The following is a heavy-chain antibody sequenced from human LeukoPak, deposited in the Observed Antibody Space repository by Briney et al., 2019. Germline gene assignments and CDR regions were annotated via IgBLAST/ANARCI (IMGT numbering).Heavy chain of an antibody. D-gene: IGHD1-14*01. J-gene: IGHJ4*02. Sequence: GGSLRLSCAVSRFAFNTYAMTWVRQAPGQGLEYVSTISSNGADTYYADSVKGRFTISRDNSKNTLYLQMTSLRVEDTAVYYCANYRKPQGLDYWGQGTLVTVSS. CDR1: RFAFNTYA. CDR3: ANYRKPQGLDY. V-gene: IGHV3-23*01. CDR2: ISSNGADT.